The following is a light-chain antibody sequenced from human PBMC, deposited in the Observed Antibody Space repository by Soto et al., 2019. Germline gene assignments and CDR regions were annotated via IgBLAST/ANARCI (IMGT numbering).Light chain of an antibody. CDR1: SSDIGSNNY. J-gene: IGLJ3*02. CDR2: EVS. Sequence: QSAVTQPASVSGSPVQSITISCTGTSSDIGSNNYVSWFQQRPGKAPTLIIYEVSNRPSGVSTHFSGSKSGNTASLTISGLLPEDEAEYYCSSYTTATRLFGGGSQLPVL. CDR3: SSYTTATRL. V-gene: IGLV2-14*01.